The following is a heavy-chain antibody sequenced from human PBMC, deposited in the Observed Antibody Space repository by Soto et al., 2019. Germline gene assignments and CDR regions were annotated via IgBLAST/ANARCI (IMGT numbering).Heavy chain of an antibody. CDR1: GGSISSSNW. CDR2: IYHSGST. J-gene: IGHJ6*02. Sequence: SETLSLTCAVSGGSISSSNWWSWVRQPPGKGLEWIGEIYHSGSTNYNPSLKSRVTISVDKSKNQFSLKLSSVTAADTAVYYCARYGSGSYYYYYYGMDVWGQGTTVTVSS. D-gene: IGHD3-10*01. V-gene: IGHV4-4*02. CDR3: ARYGSGSYYYYYYGMDV.